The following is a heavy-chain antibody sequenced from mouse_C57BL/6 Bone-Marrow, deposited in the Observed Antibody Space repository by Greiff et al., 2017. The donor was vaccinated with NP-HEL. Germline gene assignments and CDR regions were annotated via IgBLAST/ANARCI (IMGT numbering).Heavy chain of an antibody. D-gene: IGHD2-1*01. Sequence: VQLQQSGAELVRPGASVKLSCTASGFNITDDYMHWVKQRPEQGLEWIGWIDPENGDTEYASKFQGKATITADTSSNTAYLQLSSLTSEDTAVYYCTAYGNYLGAMDYWGQGTSVTVSS. V-gene: IGHV14-4*01. CDR2: IDPENGDT. CDR1: GFNITDDY. CDR3: TAYGNYLGAMDY. J-gene: IGHJ4*01.